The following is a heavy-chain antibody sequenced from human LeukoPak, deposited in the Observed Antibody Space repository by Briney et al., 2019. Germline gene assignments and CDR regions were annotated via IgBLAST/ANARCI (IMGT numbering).Heavy chain of an antibody. J-gene: IGHJ6*03. CDR2: IREDGSSK. Sequence: GGSLRLSCAASGFTFNNYGMHWVRQAPGKGLKWVAFIREDGSSKYYADSVKGRFTISRDNSKNTLYLQMNSLRAEDTAVYYCARVMGYYYYYMDVWGKGTTVTISS. CDR1: GFTFNNYG. CDR3: ARVMGYYYYYMDV. D-gene: IGHD5-24*01. V-gene: IGHV3-30*02.